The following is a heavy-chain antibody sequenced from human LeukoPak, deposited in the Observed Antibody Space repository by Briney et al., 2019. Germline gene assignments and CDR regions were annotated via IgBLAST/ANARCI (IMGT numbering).Heavy chain of an antibody. V-gene: IGHV3-23*01. CDR3: AKTRDLYSLDYFDY. J-gene: IGHJ4*02. Sequence: TGGSLRLSCAASGFTFSSYAMSWVRRSPGKGLEWVSAISGSGGSTYYADPVKGRFTISRDNSKNTLYLQMNSLRAEDTAVYYCAKTRDLYSLDYFDYWGQGTLVTVSS. CDR1: GFTFSSYA. D-gene: IGHD2-15*01. CDR2: ISGSGGST.